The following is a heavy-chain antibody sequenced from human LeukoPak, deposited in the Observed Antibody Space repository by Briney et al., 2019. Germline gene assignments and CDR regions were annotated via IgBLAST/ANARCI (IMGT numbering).Heavy chain of an antibody. D-gene: IGHD6-19*01. Sequence: QSGGSLRLSCAASGFTFDDYGMSWVRQAPGKGLEWVSGINWNGGSTGYADSVKGRFTTSGDNAKNSLYLQMNSLRAEDTAFYYCARVSDISVAAYFDYWGQGTLVTVSS. CDR1: GFTFDDYG. J-gene: IGHJ4*02. CDR2: INWNGGST. V-gene: IGHV3-20*04. CDR3: ARVSDISVAAYFDY.